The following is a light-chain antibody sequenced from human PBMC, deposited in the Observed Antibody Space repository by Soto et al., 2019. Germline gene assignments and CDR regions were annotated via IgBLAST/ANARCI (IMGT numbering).Light chain of an antibody. V-gene: IGKV1-39*01. CDR2: AAS. CDR3: QQSDSSPYT. J-gene: IGKJ2*01. CDR1: QSMSSY. Sequence: DIQMTQSPSSLSASVGDRVTITWRASQSMSSYLNWYEQKPGKAPKLLIYAASSLQSGVPSRFSGSGSGTDFTLTISSLRPEDFATYYCQQSDSSPYTFGQGTKLEIK.